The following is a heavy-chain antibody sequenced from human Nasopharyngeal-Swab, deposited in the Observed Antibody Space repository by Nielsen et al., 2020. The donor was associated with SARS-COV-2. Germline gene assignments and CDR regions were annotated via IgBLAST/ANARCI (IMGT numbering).Heavy chain of an antibody. CDR2: INAGNGNT. V-gene: IGHV1-3*01. CDR3: ARERVVVVSATYYQYGMDV. D-gene: IGHD2-15*01. J-gene: IGHJ6*02. Sequence: WVRQAPGQGLEWMEWINAGNGNTKYSQKFQGRVTITRDTSASTAYMEMSSLRSEDTAVYYCARERVVVVSATYYQYGMDVRGQGTTVTVSS.